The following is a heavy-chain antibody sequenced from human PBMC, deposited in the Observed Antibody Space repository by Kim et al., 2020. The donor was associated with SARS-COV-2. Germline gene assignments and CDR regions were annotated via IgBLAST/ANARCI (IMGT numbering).Heavy chain of an antibody. J-gene: IGHJ4*02. CDR1: GFTFSSYG. D-gene: IGHD6-13*01. CDR2: ISHDGINK. Sequence: GGSLRLSCAASGFTFSSYGMHWVRQAPGKGLEWLSLISHDGINKYYTDSVKGRFTISRDNSKNTLYLEMNGLRAEDTAVYYCAKKMQQLVRFGSTPPDYWGQGTLVTVSS. V-gene: IGHV3-30*18. CDR3: AKKMQQLVRFGSTPPDY.